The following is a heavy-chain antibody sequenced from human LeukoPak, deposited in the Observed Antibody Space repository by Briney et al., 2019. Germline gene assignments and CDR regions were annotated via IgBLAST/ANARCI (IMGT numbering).Heavy chain of an antibody. CDR1: GFTFRRYA. V-gene: IGHV3-23*01. D-gene: IGHD2-21*02. J-gene: IGHJ3*02. CDR2: ISGSDNNT. Sequence: PGGSLRLSCAASGFTFRRYAMNWVRQAPGKGLEWISAISGSDNNTYYADSVKGRFTISRDNSKNTLYLQMNSLRAEDTAVYYCARDLGPTCGGDCYPPPDAFDIWGQGTMVTVSS. CDR3: ARDLGPTCGGDCYPPPDAFDI.